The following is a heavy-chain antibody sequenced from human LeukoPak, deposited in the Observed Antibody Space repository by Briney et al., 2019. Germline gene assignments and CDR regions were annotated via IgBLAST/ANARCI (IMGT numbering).Heavy chain of an antibody. CDR2: IYHSGST. D-gene: IGHD4-11*01. CDR3: ARGDSTGAFDI. CDR1: GGSISSYS. Sequence: SETLSLTCTVSGGSISSYSWSWIRQPPGKGLEWIGYIYHSGSTYYNPSLKSRVTISVDRSKNQFSLKLSSVTAADTAVYYCARGDSTGAFDIWGQGTMVTVSS. J-gene: IGHJ3*02. V-gene: IGHV4-30-2*01.